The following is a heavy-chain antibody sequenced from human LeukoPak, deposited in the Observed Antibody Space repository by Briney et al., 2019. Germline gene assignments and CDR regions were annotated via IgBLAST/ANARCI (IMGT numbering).Heavy chain of an antibody. CDR1: GYTFTSYG. D-gene: IGHD3-3*01. CDR2: ISAYNGNT. J-gene: IGHJ4*02. CDR3: AADTYYDFWSGYYIPSNFDY. V-gene: IGHV1-18*01. Sequence: ASVKVSCKASGYTFTSYGISWVRQAPGQGLEWMGWISAYNGNTNYAQKFQERVTITRDMSTSTAYMELSSLRSEDTAVYYCAADTYYDFWSGYYIPSNFDYWGQGTLVTVSS.